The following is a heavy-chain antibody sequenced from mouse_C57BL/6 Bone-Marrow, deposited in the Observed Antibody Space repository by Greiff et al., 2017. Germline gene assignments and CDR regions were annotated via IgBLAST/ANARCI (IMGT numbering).Heavy chain of an antibody. CDR1: GFNIKDDY. Sequence: EVQLQQSGAELVRPGASVKLSCTASGFNIKDDYMHWVKQRPEQGLEWIGWIDPENGDTEYASKFQGKATITADTSSNTAYLQLSSLTSEDTAVYYCTTPGRDYWGPGTTLTVSS. J-gene: IGHJ2*01. V-gene: IGHV14-4*01. CDR2: IDPENGDT. D-gene: IGHD3-3*01. CDR3: TTPGRDY.